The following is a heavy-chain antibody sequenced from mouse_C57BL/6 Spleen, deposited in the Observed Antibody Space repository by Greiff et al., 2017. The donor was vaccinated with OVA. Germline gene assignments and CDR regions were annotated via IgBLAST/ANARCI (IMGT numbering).Heavy chain of an antibody. V-gene: IGHV1-78*01. D-gene: IGHD1-1*01. CDR2: IYPRDGST. CDR1: GYTFTDHT. J-gene: IGHJ1*03. CDR3: ARRAVITTVSRGYFDV. Sequence: QVQLQQSDAELVKPGASVKISCKVSGYTFTDHTIHWMKQRPEQGLEWIGYIYPRDGSTKYNEKFKGKATLTADKSSSTAYMQLKSLTSEDSAVYCCARRAVITTVSRGYFDVWGTGTTVTVSS.